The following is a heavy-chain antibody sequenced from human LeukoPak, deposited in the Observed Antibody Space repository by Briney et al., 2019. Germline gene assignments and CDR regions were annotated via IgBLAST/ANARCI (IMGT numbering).Heavy chain of an antibody. CDR2: ITASGDRT. V-gene: IGHV3-23*01. CDR1: GFTFSDYV. CDR3: ARRDIVVVVSASDY. Sequence: GESLRLSCAASGFTFSDYVMIWVRQAPGKGLEWVSGITASGDRTFYGDSVRGRFTMSRDNSKNTVYLQMNSLRVDDTAVYYCARRDIVVVVSASDYWGQGTLVTVSS. D-gene: IGHD2-15*01. J-gene: IGHJ4*02.